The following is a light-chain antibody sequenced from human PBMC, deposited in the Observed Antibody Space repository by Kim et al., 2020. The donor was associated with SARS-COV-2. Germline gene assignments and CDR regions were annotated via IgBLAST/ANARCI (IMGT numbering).Light chain of an antibody. V-gene: IGKV1-5*03. CDR3: QQYHTHST. CDR2: KAS. Sequence: ASVGDTLPITCRASEYVKNWLAWYQQKPGQVPKLLIEKASQLQSGVPARFSGSGYGTEFTLTITSLQPSDFGTYYCQQYHTHSTFGQGTKVDIK. J-gene: IGKJ1*01. CDR1: EYVKNW.